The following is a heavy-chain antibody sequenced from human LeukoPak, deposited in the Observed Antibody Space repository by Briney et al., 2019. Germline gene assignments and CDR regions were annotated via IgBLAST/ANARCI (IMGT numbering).Heavy chain of an antibody. CDR3: AGVAVAGTLLYYYMDV. CDR1: GFTFSSYE. CDR2: ISSGGSTI. Sequence: GGSLRLSCAASGFTFSSYEMNCVRQAPGKGLEWVSYISSGGSTIYYADSVKGRFTISRDNAKNSLYLQMNSLRVEDTAVYYCAGVAVAGTLLYYYMDVWGKGATVTISS. J-gene: IGHJ6*03. D-gene: IGHD6-19*01. V-gene: IGHV3-48*03.